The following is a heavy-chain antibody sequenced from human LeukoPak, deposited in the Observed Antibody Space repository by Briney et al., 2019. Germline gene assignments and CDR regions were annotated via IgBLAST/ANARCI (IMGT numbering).Heavy chain of an antibody. CDR1: GYTFTSYG. D-gene: IGHD3-22*01. J-gene: IGHJ4*02. Sequence: VASVKVSCKASGYTFTSYGISWVRQAPGQGLEWMGRIIPIFGTANYAQKFQGRVTITTDESTSTAYMELSSLRSEDTAVYYCARSVYYYDSSGYYLHDDYWGQGTLVTVSS. V-gene: IGHV1-69*05. CDR2: IIPIFGTA. CDR3: ARSVYYYDSSGYYLHDDY.